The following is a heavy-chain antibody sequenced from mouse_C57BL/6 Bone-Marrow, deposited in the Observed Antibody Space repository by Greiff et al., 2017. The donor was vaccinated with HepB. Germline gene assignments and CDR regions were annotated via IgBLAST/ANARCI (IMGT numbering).Heavy chain of an antibody. Sequence: VQLQQPGAELVKPGASVKVSCKASGYTFTSYWMHWVKQRPDQGLEWIGRIHPSDSDTNYNQKFKGKATLTVDKSSSTAYMQLSSLTSEDSAVYYCAMRYCGSGCGHFDYWGQGTTLTVSS. V-gene: IGHV1-74*01. CDR2: IHPSDSDT. J-gene: IGHJ2*01. CDR1: GYTFTSYW. CDR3: AMRYCGSGCGHFDY. D-gene: IGHD1-1*01.